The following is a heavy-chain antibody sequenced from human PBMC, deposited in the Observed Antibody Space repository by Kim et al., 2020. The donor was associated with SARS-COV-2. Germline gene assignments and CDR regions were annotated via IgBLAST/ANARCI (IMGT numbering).Heavy chain of an antibody. Sequence: AQKFQGRVTMTEDTSTDTAYMELSSLRSEDTAVYYCATDLVTMVRGVLVYWGQGTLVTVSS. CDR3: ATDLVTMVRGVLVY. J-gene: IGHJ4*02. D-gene: IGHD3-10*01. V-gene: IGHV1-24*01.